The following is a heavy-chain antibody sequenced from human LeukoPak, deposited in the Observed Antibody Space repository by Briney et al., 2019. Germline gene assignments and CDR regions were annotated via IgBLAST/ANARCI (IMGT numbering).Heavy chain of an antibody. D-gene: IGHD1-26*01. CDR2: SNPNSGGT. CDR3: ARDATSGSYFYYFDY. V-gene: IGHV1-2*02. J-gene: IGHJ4*02. Sequence: ASVKVSCKASGYTFTGYYMHGVRQAPGQGLEWMGWSNPNSGGTNYAQKFQGRVTMTRDTSISTAYMELSRLRSDDTAVYYCARDATSGSYFYYFDYWGQGTLVTVSS. CDR1: GYTFTGYY.